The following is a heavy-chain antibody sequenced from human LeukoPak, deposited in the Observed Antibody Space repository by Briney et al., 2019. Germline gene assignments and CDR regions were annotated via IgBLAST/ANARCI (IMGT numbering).Heavy chain of an antibody. CDR2: ISGSGGST. D-gene: IGHD4-17*01. CDR3: AKGPEGLRGYYFDY. CDR1: GFTFSSYA. Sequence: GGSLRLSCAASGFTFSSYARSWVRQAPGKGLEWVSSISGSGGSTYYADSVKGRFTISRDNSKNTLYLQMNSLRAEDTAVYYCAKGPEGLRGYYFDYWGQGTLVTVSS. V-gene: IGHV3-23*01. J-gene: IGHJ4*02.